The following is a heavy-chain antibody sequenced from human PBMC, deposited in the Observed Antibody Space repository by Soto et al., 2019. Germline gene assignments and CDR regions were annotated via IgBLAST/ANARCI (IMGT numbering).Heavy chain of an antibody. V-gene: IGHV1-69*02. Sequence: QVQLVQSGAEVKKTGSSVKVSCKASGDTSSTYSINWVRQAPGQGLEWVGRIIPILALTNYAQRFQGRVTITADKTTNKVYMELSSLRSEDTAVYYWARGYCSGGSCYSPRYNWFDPWGQGTLVTVSS. CDR3: ARGYCSGGSCYSPRYNWFDP. J-gene: IGHJ5*02. D-gene: IGHD2-15*01. CDR2: IIPILALT. CDR1: GDTSSTYS.